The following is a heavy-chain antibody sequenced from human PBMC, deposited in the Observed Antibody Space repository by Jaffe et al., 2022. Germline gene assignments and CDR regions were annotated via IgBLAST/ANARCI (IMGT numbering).Heavy chain of an antibody. D-gene: IGHD3-9*01. CDR3: ARGPTGGFDWLLSPAYYFDY. J-gene: IGHJ4*02. Sequence: EVQLVESGGGLVQPGGSLRLSCAASGFTFSSYEMNWVRQAPGKGLEWVSYISSSGSTIYYADSVKGRFTISRDNAKNSLYLQMNSLRAEDTAVYYCARGPTGGFDWLLSPAYYFDYWGQGTLVTVSS. V-gene: IGHV3-48*03. CDR1: GFTFSSYE. CDR2: ISSSGSTI.